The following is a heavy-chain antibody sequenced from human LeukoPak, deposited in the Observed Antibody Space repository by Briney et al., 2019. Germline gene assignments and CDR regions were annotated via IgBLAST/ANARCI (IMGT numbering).Heavy chain of an antibody. J-gene: IGHJ4*02. CDR1: GFTFSSYE. Sequence: GGSLRLSCAASGFTFSSYELNWVRQAPGKGLEWVSYISSSGSTIYYADSVKDRFTVSRDNAKNSLFLQMTSLRAEDTAVYYRSRGRYSGGWGQGTLVTVSS. CDR2: ISSSGSTI. V-gene: IGHV3-48*03. D-gene: IGHD6-19*01. CDR3: SRGRYSGG.